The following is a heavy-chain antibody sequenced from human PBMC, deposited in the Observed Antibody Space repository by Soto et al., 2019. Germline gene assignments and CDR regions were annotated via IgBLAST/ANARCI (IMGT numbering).Heavy chain of an antibody. CDR1: GYTLTELS. Sequence: ASVKVACKVSGYTLTELSMHWVRQAPGEGLEWMGGFDPEDGETIYAQKFQGRVTMTEDTSTDTAYMELSSLRSEDTAVYYFVTFRKWELPGPLDFWGQGLLVTVFS. CDR3: VTFRKWELPGPLDF. J-gene: IGHJ4*02. CDR2: FDPEDGET. V-gene: IGHV1-24*01. D-gene: IGHD1-26*01.